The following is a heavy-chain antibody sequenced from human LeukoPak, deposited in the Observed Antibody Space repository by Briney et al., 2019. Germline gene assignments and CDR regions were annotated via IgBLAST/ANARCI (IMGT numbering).Heavy chain of an antibody. J-gene: IGHJ4*02. CDR2: INHSGST. V-gene: IGHV4-34*01. CDR3: ARMYYDFWSGYSHFDY. Sequence: KLSETLSLTCAVYGGSFSGYYWSWIRQPPGKGLEWIGEINHSGSTNYNPSLKSRVTISVDTSKNQFSLKLSSVTAADTAVYYCARMYYDFWSGYSHFDYWGQGALVTVSS. CDR1: GGSFSGYY. D-gene: IGHD3-3*01.